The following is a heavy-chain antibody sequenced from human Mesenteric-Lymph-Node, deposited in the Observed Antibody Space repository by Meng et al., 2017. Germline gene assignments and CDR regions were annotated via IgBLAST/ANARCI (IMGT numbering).Heavy chain of an antibody. D-gene: IGHD3-10*01. CDR3: ARASYGSGSPLGESWFDP. V-gene: IGHV4-31*03. Sequence: HVQLQEAGTGRVKPSQPLSLTCTVSGGSISSGGYYWSWIRQHPGKGLEWIGYIHSSGSTYYNPSLRSRLTISVDTSKNQFSLKLSSVTAADTAVYYCARASYGSGSPLGESWFDPWGQGTLVTVSS. CDR2: IHSSGST. J-gene: IGHJ5*02. CDR1: GGSISSGGYY.